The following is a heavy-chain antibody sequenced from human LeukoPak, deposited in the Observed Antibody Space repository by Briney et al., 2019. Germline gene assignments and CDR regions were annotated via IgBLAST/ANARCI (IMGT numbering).Heavy chain of an antibody. J-gene: IGHJ6*02. CDR3: ARDPGPYYYYGMGV. CDR2: IIPIFGTA. Sequence: ASVKVSCKASGGTFSSYAISWVRQAPGQGLEWMGGIIPIFGTANYAQKFQGRVTITADESTSTAYMELSSLRSEDTAVYYCARDPGPYYYYGMGVWGQGTTVTVSS. CDR1: GGTFSSYA. V-gene: IGHV1-69*13.